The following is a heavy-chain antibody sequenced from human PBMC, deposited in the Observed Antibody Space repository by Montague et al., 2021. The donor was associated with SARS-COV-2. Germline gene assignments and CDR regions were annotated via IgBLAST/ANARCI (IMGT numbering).Heavy chain of an antibody. J-gene: IGHJ3*02. Sequence: SETLSLTCTVSGGSISSSSYYWGWIRQPPGKGLEWIGSTYYSGSTYYNPSLKSRVTISVDTSKNQFSLKLSSVTAADTAVYYCARWKLYCSGGSCYSNRFDIWGQGTMVTVSS. CDR1: GGSISSSSYY. CDR2: TYYSGST. D-gene: IGHD2-15*01. CDR3: ARWKLYCSGGSCYSNRFDI. V-gene: IGHV4-39*01.